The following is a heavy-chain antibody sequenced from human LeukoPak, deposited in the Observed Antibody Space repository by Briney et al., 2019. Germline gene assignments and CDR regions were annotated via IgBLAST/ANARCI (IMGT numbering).Heavy chain of an antibody. CDR1: GDSIGSHY. CDR2: IFYVGST. D-gene: IGHD3-22*01. Sequence: SETLSLTCTVSGDSIGSHYWGWIRQPPGKGLEWSGYIFYVGSTNYNPSLKSRVTISVDTSKNQFSLKLNSVTAADTAVYYCARDYYDSRGEAFDVWGQGTLVTVSS. V-gene: IGHV4-59*11. J-gene: IGHJ3*01. CDR3: ARDYYDSRGEAFDV.